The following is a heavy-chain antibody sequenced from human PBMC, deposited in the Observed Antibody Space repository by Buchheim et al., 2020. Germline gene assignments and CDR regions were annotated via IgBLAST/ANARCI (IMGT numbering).Heavy chain of an antibody. Sequence: EVQLVESVGGLVQPGGSLRLSCAASGFTFISYSMNWVRQAPGKGLEWVSYISSSSSTIYYADSVSGRFTISIDTAKNSLYLQMKSMGAEDTAVYYCASLDSSRTYYYYMDVWGKGTT. V-gene: IGHV3-48*01. J-gene: IGHJ6*03. CDR2: ISSSSSTI. CDR1: GFTFISYS. D-gene: IGHD6-13*01. CDR3: ASLDSSRTYYYYMDV.